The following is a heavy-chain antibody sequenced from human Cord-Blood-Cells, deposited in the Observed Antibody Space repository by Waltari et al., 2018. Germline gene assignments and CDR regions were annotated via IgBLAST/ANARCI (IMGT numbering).Heavy chain of an antibody. V-gene: IGHV3-49*05. D-gene: IGHD2-21*01. CDR1: GFTFGDYA. CDR2: IRSKAYGGTT. CDR3: TSGGGEVEPPKPDY. Sequence: GLVKPGRSLRLSCTASGFTFGDYAMSWFRQAPGKGLEWVGFIRSKAYGGTTEYAASVKGRFTISRDDSKSIAYLQMNSLKTEDTAVYYCTSGGGEVEPPKPDYWGQGTLVTVSS. J-gene: IGHJ4*02.